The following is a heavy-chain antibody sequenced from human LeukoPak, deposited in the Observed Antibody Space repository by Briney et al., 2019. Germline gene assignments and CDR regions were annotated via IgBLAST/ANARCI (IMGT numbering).Heavy chain of an antibody. D-gene: IGHD5-24*01. CDR1: DDSITIYY. CDR3: ARRDGYKGWFDP. J-gene: IGHJ5*02. Sequence: SETLSLTCTVSDDSITIYYWTWIRQPPGKGLEWIGYIYYSGSTNYNPSLKSRVTISVDTSKNQFSLKLSSVTAADTAVYYCARRDGYKGWFDPWGQGTLVTVSS. CDR2: IYYSGST. V-gene: IGHV4-59*01.